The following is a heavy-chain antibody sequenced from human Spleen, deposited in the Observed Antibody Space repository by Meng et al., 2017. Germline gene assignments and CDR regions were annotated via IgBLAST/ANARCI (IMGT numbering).Heavy chain of an antibody. V-gene: IGHV3-33*01. CDR2: IWYDGSNK. CDR1: GFTLSTYD. CDR3: ARIGGSGYYYDN. D-gene: IGHD3-22*01. Sequence: GGSLRLSCAASGFTLSTYDMHWVRQAPGKGLEWVAVIWYDGSNKYYADSVKGRFTISRDNSKNTLDLQMNSLRAEDTAVYYCARIGGSGYYYDNWGQGTLVTVSS. J-gene: IGHJ4*02.